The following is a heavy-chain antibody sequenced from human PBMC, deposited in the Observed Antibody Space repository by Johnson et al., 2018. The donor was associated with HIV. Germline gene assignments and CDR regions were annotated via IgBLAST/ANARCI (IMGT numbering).Heavy chain of an antibody. Sequence: QVQLVESGGGVVQPGRSLRLSCAASGFTFSSYGMHWVRQAPGKGLECVAVISYDGSNKYYADSVKGRFTISRDNSKNTLYLQMSSLRAEDTAVYFCANEQPYYYDNRHAFDIWGQGTMVTVSS. J-gene: IGHJ3*02. D-gene: IGHD3-22*01. CDR1: GFTFSSYG. V-gene: IGHV3-30*18. CDR3: ANEQPYYYDNRHAFDI. CDR2: ISYDGSNK.